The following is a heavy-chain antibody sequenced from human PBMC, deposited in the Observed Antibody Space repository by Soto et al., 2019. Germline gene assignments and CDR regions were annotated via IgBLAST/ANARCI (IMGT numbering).Heavy chain of an antibody. D-gene: IGHD6-6*01. Sequence: SVKVSCKASGGTLSSYAISWVRQAPGQGLEWMGGIIPIFGTANYAQKFQGRVTITADKSTSTAYMELSSLRSEDTAVYYCARDVGSSSSGGAYYYCMDDWGQGTTVTVSS. J-gene: IGHJ6*01. CDR3: ARDVGSSSSGGAYYYCMDD. CDR2: IIPIFGTA. CDR1: GGTLSSYA. V-gene: IGHV1-69*06.